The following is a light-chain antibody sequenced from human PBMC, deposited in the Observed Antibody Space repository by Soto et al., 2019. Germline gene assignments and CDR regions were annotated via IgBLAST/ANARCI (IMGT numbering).Light chain of an antibody. J-gene: IGKJ1*01. CDR3: QQSYSSLPT. CDR1: QGIRND. V-gene: IGKV1-39*01. CDR2: AAS. Sequence: DIQMTQSPSSLSASVGDRVTITCRASQGIRNDLGWYQQKPGKAPKRLIYAASSLQSGVPSRFSGSRSGPDFTLTISRLQPEDFATYYCQQSYSSLPTFGQGTKVDI.